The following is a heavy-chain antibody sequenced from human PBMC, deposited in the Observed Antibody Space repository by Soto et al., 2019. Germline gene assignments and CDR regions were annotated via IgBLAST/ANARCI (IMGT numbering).Heavy chain of an antibody. V-gene: IGHV3-33*01. Sequence: QVQLVESGGGVVQPGTSLRLSCAPSGFTFSSYVMHWVRQAPGKGLEWVAVVHYDGTKKYYADSVRGRFTISRDNSENILYLQMNSLRPDDTAVYFCASETSYDFWSGPQTMDVWGQGTTVTVSS. CDR2: VHYDGTKK. CDR1: GFTFSSYV. CDR3: ASETSYDFWSGPQTMDV. J-gene: IGHJ6*02. D-gene: IGHD3-3*01.